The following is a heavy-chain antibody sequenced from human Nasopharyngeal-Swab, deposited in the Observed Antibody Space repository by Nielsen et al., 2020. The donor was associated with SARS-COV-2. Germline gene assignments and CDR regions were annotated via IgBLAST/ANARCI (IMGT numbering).Heavy chain of an antibody. CDR3: ARVPPRIAVAGYYYYYGMDV. Sequence: GGSLRLSCAASGFTFSSYDMHWVRQATGKGLELVSAIGTAGDTYYPGSVKGRFTISRENAKNSLYLQMNSLRAGDTAVYYCARVPPRIAVAGYYYYYGMDVWGQGTTVTVSS. D-gene: IGHD6-19*01. V-gene: IGHV3-13*01. CDR2: IGTAGDT. J-gene: IGHJ6*02. CDR1: GFTFSSYD.